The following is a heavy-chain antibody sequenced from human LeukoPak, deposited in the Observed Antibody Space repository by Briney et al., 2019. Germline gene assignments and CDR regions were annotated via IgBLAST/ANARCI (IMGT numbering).Heavy chain of an antibody. J-gene: IGHJ4*02. D-gene: IGHD6-13*01. CDR2: INHSGST. Sequence: SETLSLTCAVYGGSFSGYYWNWIRQPPGKGLHWTGEINHSGSTNYNPSLKSRVTISVDTSKNQFSLKLSSVTAADTAVYYCARGGSAAAAGTHFDYWGQGTLVTVSS. CDR1: GGSFSGYY. CDR3: ARGGSAAAAGTHFDY. V-gene: IGHV4-34*09.